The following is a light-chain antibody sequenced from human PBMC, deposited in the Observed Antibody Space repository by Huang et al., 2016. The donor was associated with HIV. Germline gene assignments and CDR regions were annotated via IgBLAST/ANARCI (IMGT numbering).Light chain of an antibody. CDR3: QQYSQSPLT. Sequence: DIQMTQSPSSLSASVGDRVTITCRASQDIRNSLAWYQQKPGKAPNLLVFAVSRLEDGGPSRCSGSGSGTIYTLTISGLQPEDFATYYCQQYSQSPLTFGGGTKVEI. V-gene: IGKV1-NL1*01. CDR1: QDIRNS. CDR2: AVS. J-gene: IGKJ4*01.